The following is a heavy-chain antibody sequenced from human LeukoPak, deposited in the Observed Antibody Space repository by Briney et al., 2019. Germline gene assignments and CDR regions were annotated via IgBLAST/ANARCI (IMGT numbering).Heavy chain of an antibody. CDR1: GGSFSGYY. J-gene: IGHJ3*02. V-gene: IGHV4-34*01. D-gene: IGHD2-21*02. CDR3: ARVSQATNIVVVTAIRGAFDI. Sequence: PSETLSLTCAVYGGSFSGYYWSWIRQPPGKGLEWIGEINHSGSTNYNPSLKSRVTISVDTSKNQFSLKLSSVTAADTAVYYCARVSQATNIVVVTAIRGAFDIWGQGTMVTVSS. CDR2: INHSGST.